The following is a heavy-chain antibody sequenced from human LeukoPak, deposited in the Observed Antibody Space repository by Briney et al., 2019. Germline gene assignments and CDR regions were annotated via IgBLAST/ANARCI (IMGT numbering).Heavy chain of an antibody. J-gene: IGHJ4*02. Sequence: PGGSLRLSCAASGFTFSSYAMGWVRQTPGKGLEWVSGISAGGVSTYYADSVKGRFTISGDNSKNTLYLQMSTLRAEDTAIYYCAKMPVSYSSGWSTFDYWGQGTLVTVSS. D-gene: IGHD6-19*01. CDR3: AKMPVSYSSGWSTFDY. CDR1: GFTFSSYA. V-gene: IGHV3-23*01. CDR2: ISAGGVST.